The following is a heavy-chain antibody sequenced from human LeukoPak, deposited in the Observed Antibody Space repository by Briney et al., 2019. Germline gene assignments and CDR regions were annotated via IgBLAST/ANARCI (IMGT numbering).Heavy chain of an antibody. CDR3: VSFYETY. J-gene: IGHJ4*02. Sequence: GGSLRLSCAASGNYWMHWIRQVPGKGLVWVSHINSDGSWTSYADSVKGRFTISKDNAKNTVYLQMNSLRAEDTAVYYCVSFYETYWGRGTLVTVSS. V-gene: IGHV3-74*01. CDR2: INSDGSWT. CDR1: GNYW. D-gene: IGHD2/OR15-2a*01.